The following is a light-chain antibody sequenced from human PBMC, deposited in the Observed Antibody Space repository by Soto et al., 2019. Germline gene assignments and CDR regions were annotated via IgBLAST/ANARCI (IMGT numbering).Light chain of an antibody. J-gene: IGKJ5*01. CDR3: QQRSNWPIT. V-gene: IGKV3-11*01. CDR1: QSVSSY. Sequence: EIVLTQSPGTLSLSPPEGSRLXIRASQSVSSYLAWYQQEPGQAPRLLIYDASNRATGIPARFSGSGSGTDFTLTISSLEPEDFAVYYCQQRSNWPITFGQGTRLEIK. CDR2: DAS.